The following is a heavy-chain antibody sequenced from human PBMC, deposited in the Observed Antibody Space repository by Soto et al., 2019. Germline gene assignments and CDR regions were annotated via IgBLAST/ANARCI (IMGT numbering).Heavy chain of an antibody. V-gene: IGHV3-30*15. Sequence: SVKGRFTISRDNSKNTVFLQMSSLRVEDTAVYYCAIENYDSSGYYYFSYWGQGTLVTVSS. J-gene: IGHJ4*02. D-gene: IGHD3-22*01. CDR3: AIENYDSSGYYYFSY.